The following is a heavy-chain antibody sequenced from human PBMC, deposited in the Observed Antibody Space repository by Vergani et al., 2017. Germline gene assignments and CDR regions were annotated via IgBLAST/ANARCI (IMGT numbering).Heavy chain of an antibody. J-gene: IGHJ6*03. D-gene: IGHD1-7*01. CDR1: GFSLNTRGVS. CDR3: VYRKTEGGTTGCFYPFDYHQDMDV. Sequence: QITLNESGPTLVKPTQTLTLTCTFSGFSLNTRGVSVAWIRQPPGKALDWLALIYWNDEQHYSPSLNNRVTITKDTSKNQVVLTMTNMDYVDTGTYYCVYRKTEGGTTGCFYPFDYHQDMDVWGKGTTVTVSS. CDR2: IYWNDEQ. V-gene: IGHV2-5*04.